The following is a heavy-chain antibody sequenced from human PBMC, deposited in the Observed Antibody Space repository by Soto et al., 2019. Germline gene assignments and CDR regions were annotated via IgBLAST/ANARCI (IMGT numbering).Heavy chain of an antibody. D-gene: IGHD2-2*01. CDR1: GGTFSSYA. V-gene: IGHV1-69*13. CDR3: ARDRCSSTSCYPYNWFDP. CDR2: IIPIFGTA. J-gene: IGHJ5*02. Sequence: SVKVSCKASGGTFSSYAISWVRQAPGQGLEWMGGIIPIFGTANYAQKFQGRVTITADESTSTAYMELSSLRSEDTAVYYCARDRCSSTSCYPYNWFDPWGQGTLVTVS.